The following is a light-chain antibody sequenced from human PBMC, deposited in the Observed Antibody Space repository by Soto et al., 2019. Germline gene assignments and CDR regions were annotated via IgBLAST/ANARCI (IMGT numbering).Light chain of an antibody. V-gene: IGKV1-5*03. J-gene: IGKJ1*01. Sequence: IQMTQSPSTLSASVGDRVTITCRASRNIGSWLAWYQQKAGKAPNLLIYRASILETGVPSRFTGSASGTEFTLTISSLQPDDFATYYCQQQYNNWPQTFGQGTKVDIK. CDR3: QQQYNNWPQT. CDR1: RNIGSW. CDR2: RAS.